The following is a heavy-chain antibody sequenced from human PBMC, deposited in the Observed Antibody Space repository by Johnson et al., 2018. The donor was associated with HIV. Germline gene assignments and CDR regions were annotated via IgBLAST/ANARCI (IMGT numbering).Heavy chain of an antibody. Sequence: VQLVESGGALVQPGGSLRLSCAASGFTVSSNYMSWVRQAPGKGLELVSAIYSGGSTYYADSVKGRFTISRDNSKNTLYLQMNSLRAEDTAVYYCARGKGAAAGLDAFDIWGQGTMVTVSS. CDR3: ARGKGAAAGLDAFDI. D-gene: IGHD6-13*01. CDR2: IYSGGST. V-gene: IGHV3-66*01. J-gene: IGHJ3*02. CDR1: GFTVSSNY.